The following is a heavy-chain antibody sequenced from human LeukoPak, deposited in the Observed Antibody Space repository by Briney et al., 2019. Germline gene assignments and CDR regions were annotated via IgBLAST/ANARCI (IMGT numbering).Heavy chain of an antibody. CDR1: GGSISSYY. D-gene: IGHD2-2*01. CDR3: ARRGQLLIFDY. J-gene: IGHJ4*02. CDR2: IYTSGST. V-gene: IGHV4-4*07. Sequence: SETLSLTCTVSGGSISSYYWSWIRQPAGKGVEWIGRIYTSGSTNYNPSLKSRVTMLVDTSKNQFSLKPSSVTAADTAVYYCARRGQLLIFDYWGQGTLVTVSS.